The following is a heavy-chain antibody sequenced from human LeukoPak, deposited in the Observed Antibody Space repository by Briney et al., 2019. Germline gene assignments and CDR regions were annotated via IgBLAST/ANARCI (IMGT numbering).Heavy chain of an antibody. Sequence: SETLSLTCTVSGGSISSITYYWGWIRQPPGKGLEWVGHMYYRGNTFYSPSLKSRVTISVDTSKNQFSLKLSSVTAADTAVYYCARGPQGVGYNPRGYFDYWGQGTLVTVSS. J-gene: IGHJ4*02. V-gene: IGHV4-39*07. CDR1: GGSISSITYY. CDR3: ARGPQGVGYNPRGYFDY. CDR2: MYYRGNT. D-gene: IGHD5-24*01.